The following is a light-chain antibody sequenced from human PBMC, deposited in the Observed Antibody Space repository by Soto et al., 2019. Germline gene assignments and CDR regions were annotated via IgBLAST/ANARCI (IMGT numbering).Light chain of an antibody. CDR2: DAS. CDR3: QQANDWPPT. Sequence: RVMTQSPVTLSVSPGERVTLSCSASQAISKNLAWYQQKPGQAPRLLIFDASTTATGIPARFSDSGSRTEFTLTISILQSEDFAVYYCQQANDWPPTFGQGTRV. J-gene: IGKJ1*01. V-gene: IGKV3-15*01. CDR1: QAISKN.